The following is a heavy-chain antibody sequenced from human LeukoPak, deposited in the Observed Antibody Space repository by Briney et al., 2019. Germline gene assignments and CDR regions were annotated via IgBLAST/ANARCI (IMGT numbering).Heavy chain of an antibody. CDR2: INPNSGGT. J-gene: IGHJ4*02. Sequence: ASVKVSCTASGYTFTDYYIHWVRQAPGQGLEWMGWINPNSGGTNYAQSFQGRVTMTRDTSISTAYMELSRLRSDDTAMYYCARELGYCSSASCPLYHYWGQGTLVTVSS. D-gene: IGHD2-2*01. CDR1: GYTFTDYY. CDR3: ARELGYCSSASCPLYHY. V-gene: IGHV1-2*02.